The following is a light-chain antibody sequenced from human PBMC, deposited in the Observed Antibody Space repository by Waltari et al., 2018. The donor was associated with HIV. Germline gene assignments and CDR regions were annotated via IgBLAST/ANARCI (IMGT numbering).Light chain of an antibody. Sequence: QSALTQPPSASGSPGQSVTISCTGTSSDVGGYNFVSWYQQHPGKAPTLMIYEVSKRPSGVPDRFSGSKSGNTASLTVSGLQAEDEADYYCSSYAGSKGVVFGGGTKLTVL. CDR2: EVS. J-gene: IGLJ2*01. CDR1: SSDVGGYNF. CDR3: SSYAGSKGVV. V-gene: IGLV2-8*01.